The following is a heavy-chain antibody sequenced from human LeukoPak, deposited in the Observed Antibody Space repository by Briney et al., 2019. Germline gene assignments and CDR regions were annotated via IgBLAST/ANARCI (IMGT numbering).Heavy chain of an antibody. J-gene: IGHJ4*02. CDR1: GFTFSNAW. Sequence: SGGSLRLSCAASGFTFSNAWMSWVRQAPGKGLEWVGRIKSKTDGGTTDYAAPVKGRFTISRDDSKNTLYLQMNSLKTEDTAVYYCTTQLWFGELLLFDYWDQGTLVTVSS. CDR3: TTQLWFGELLLFDY. CDR2: IKSKTDGGTT. V-gene: IGHV3-15*01. D-gene: IGHD3-10*01.